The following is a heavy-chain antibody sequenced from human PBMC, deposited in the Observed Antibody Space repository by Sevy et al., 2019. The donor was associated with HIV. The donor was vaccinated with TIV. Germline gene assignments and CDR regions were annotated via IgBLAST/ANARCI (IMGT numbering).Heavy chain of an antibody. V-gene: IGHV3-21*01. J-gene: IGHJ4*02. CDR1: GFIFSNYS. D-gene: IGHD2-2*01. CDR2: ISGRSSYI. Sequence: GGSLRLSCAASGFIFSNYSMNWVRQAPGKGLEWVSSISGRSSYIYNADSVKGRLTISRDNGKNSLYLQMNSLRAEDTAVYYCARVFRVVRIDYFDYWGQGTLVTVSS. CDR3: ARVFRVVRIDYFDY.